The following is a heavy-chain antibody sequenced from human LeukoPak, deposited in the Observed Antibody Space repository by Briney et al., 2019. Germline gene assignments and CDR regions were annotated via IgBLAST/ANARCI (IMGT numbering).Heavy chain of an antibody. CDR2: INSDGSSI. V-gene: IGHV3-74*03. CDR3: AREGRVSGYDFDC. J-gene: IGHJ4*02. CDR1: GFTFSSYW. D-gene: IGHD5-12*01. Sequence: PGGSLRLSCAASGFTFSSYWMHWVRQAPGKGLMWVSRINSDGSSITYADSVKGRFTISRDNAKNTLYLQMNSLRVEDTAVYYCAREGRVSGYDFDCWGQRTPVTVSS.